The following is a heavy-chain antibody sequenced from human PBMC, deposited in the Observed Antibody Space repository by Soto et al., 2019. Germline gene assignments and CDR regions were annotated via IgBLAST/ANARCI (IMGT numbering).Heavy chain of an antibody. V-gene: IGHV4-30-4*01. CDR2: IYYDGSR. CDR3: VRGTNCKTTSTCYRYFDF. Sequence: SETLSLTCTVSGVSISSDLDYWGWVRQPPGKGLEWIGYIYYDGSRYYNPSLKSPVDMSIASSQNQFSLRLDSVTGADTALYYCVRGTNCKTTSTCYRYFDFWGRGTLVTVSS. D-gene: IGHD1-26*01. CDR1: GVSISSDLDY. J-gene: IGHJ4*01.